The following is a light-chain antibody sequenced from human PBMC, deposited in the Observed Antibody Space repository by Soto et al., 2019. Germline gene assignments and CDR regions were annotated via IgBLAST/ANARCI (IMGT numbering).Light chain of an antibody. CDR1: SSDVGDYEH. CDR3: GLFTSSATWV. V-gene: IGLV2-18*01. CDR2: DVI. Sequence: QSALTQPPSVSGSPGQSVTISCTVTSSDVGDYEHVSWYQLAPGTAPKLLISDVINRPSGVPDRFSGSKSGNTPSLTISGLHAEDEADYYCGLFTSSATWVFGGGTKLTVL. J-gene: IGLJ3*02.